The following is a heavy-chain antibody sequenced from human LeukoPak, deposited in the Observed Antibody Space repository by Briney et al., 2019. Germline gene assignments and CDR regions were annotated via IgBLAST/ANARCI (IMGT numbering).Heavy chain of an antibody. Sequence: GGSLRLSCAASGFTFSSYAMSWVRQAPGKGLEWVSAISGSGGSTYCADSVKGRFTISRDNSKNTLYLQMNSLRAEDTAVYYCAKEMVLRYFDWLLLKGPFDYWGQGTLVTVSS. CDR1: GFTFSSYA. V-gene: IGHV3-23*01. CDR2: ISGSGGST. CDR3: AKEMVLRYFDWLLLKGPFDY. D-gene: IGHD3-9*01. J-gene: IGHJ4*02.